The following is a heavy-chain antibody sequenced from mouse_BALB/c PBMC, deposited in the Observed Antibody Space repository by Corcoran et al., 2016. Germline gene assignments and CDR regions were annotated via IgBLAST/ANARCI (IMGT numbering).Heavy chain of an antibody. Sequence: QIQLVQSGPELKKPGETVKISCKASGYTFTNYGMNWVKQAPGKGLKWMGWINTYTGEPTYADDFKGRFAFSLETSASTAYLQINNLKNEDTATYFCARGNYRFYYYAMYYWGQGTSVTVSS. V-gene: IGHV9-3-1*01. CDR2: INTYTGEP. CDR1: GYTFTNYG. CDR3: ARGNYRFYYYAMYY. D-gene: IGHD2-14*01. J-gene: IGHJ4*01.